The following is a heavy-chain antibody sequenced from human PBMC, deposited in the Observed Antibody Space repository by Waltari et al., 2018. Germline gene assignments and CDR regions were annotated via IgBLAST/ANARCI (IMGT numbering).Heavy chain of an antibody. Sequence: QVQLQESGPGLVKPSETLSLTCTVSGGSISSYYWSWIRQPAGKGLEWIGRIYTRGGTNYNPSLQSRVTMSVDPSKNQFSLKLSSVTAADTAVYYWARGGDTGGWFDPWGQGTLVTVSS. V-gene: IGHV4-4*07. CDR3: ARGGDTGGWFDP. J-gene: IGHJ5*02. CDR1: GGSISSYY. CDR2: IYTRGGT. D-gene: IGHD2-2*02.